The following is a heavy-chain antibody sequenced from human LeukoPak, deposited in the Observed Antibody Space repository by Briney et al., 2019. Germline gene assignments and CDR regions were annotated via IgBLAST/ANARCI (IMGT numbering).Heavy chain of an antibody. CDR3: ARRRGRCSGDDFDN. Sequence: RYRVTKDRIVDLRELRVKKLKWMGFIYPGDSDTRYSPSFQGQVTISADKSMSTAYLQWSSLKASDTAMYYCARRRGRCSGDDFDNWAQGKMVTVSS. CDR1: RYRVTKDR. J-gene: IGHJ3*02. V-gene: IGHV5-51*01. D-gene: IGHD1-26*01. CDR2: IYPGDSDT.